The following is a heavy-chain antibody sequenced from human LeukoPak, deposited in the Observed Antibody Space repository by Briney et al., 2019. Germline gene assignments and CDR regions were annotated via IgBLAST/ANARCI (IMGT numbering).Heavy chain of an antibody. CDR2: ISAYNGNT. J-gene: IGHJ4*02. V-gene: IGHV1-18*01. CDR3: ARDKGGRYYDSSGYSY. D-gene: IGHD3-22*01. CDR1: GYTFTSYG. Sequence: ASVKVSCKASGYTFTSYGISWVRQAPGQGLEWMGWISAYNGNTNYAQKFQGRVTMTRDTSISTAYMELSRLRSDDTAVYYCARDKGGRYYDSSGYSYWGQGTLVTVSS.